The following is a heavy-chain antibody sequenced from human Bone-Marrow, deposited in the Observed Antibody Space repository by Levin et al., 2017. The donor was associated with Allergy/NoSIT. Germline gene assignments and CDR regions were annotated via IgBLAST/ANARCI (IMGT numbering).Heavy chain of an antibody. CDR2: IYYSGST. J-gene: IGHJ4*02. CDR3: ARLSLTFYDILTGYYSPIGTFDY. D-gene: IGHD3-9*01. CDR1: GGSINSGDSY. Sequence: SQTLSLTCNVSGGSINSGDSYWSWIRQPPGKGLEWIGYIYYSGSTYCNPSLKSRITISIDTSKSQFSLQLSSVTAADTAVYYCARLSLTFYDILTGYYSPIGTFDYWGQGTLVTVSS. V-gene: IGHV4-30-4*01.